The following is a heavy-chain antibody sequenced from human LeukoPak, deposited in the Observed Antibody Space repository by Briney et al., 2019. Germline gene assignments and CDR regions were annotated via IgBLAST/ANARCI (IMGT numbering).Heavy chain of an antibody. V-gene: IGHV1-24*01. D-gene: IGHD3-10*01. CDR3: ATGPPGYGSGSYIPVS. CDR2: FDPEDGET. CDR1: GYTLTELS. Sequence: GAPVKVSCKVSGYTLTELSMHWVRQAPGKGLEWMGGFDPEDGETIYAQKFQGRVTMTEDKSTDTAHMELSSLRAEDTAVYYCATGPPGYGSGSYIPVSWGQGTLVTVSS. J-gene: IGHJ4*02.